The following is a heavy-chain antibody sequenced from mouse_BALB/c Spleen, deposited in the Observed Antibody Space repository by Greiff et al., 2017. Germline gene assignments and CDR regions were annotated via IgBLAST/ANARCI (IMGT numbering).Heavy chain of an antibody. CDR2: IDTSDSYT. V-gene: IGHV1-69*01. Sequence: QVQLKQPGAELVMPGASVKMSCKASGYTFTDYWMHWVKQRPGQGLEWIGAIDTSDSYTSYNQKFKGKATLTVDESSSTAYMQLSSLTSEDSAVYYCARYYGSSGYFDVWGAGTTVTVSS. J-gene: IGHJ1*01. CDR3: ARYYGSSGYFDV. CDR1: GYTFTDYW. D-gene: IGHD1-1*01.